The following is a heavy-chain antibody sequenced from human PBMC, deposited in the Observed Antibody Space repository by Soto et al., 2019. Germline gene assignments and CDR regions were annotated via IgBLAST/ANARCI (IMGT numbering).Heavy chain of an antibody. CDR1: GGSITSSYW. V-gene: IGHV4-4*02. CDR3: ARAFGRGDYLDY. D-gene: IGHD3-10*01. CDR2: IYQSGST. J-gene: IGHJ4*02. Sequence: QVRLQESGPRLVKPSGTLSLTCVVSGGSITSSYWWSWVRQPPGKGLEWIGEIYQSGSTNYYPSLKSRVTISVDKSKNQFSLKLSSVTAADTAVYYCARAFGRGDYLDYWGQGSLVTVSS.